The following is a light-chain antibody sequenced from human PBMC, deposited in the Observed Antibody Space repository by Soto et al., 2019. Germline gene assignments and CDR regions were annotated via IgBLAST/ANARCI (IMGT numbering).Light chain of an antibody. CDR2: GAS. Sequence: LMLTQSPCTLSLSTGERAALSCRASQSVSSSYLAWYQQKPGQAPRLLIYGASTRATGIPARFSGSGSGTEFTLTISSLQSEDFAVYYCQQYGRSLLTFGGGTKVDI. J-gene: IGKJ4*01. V-gene: IGKV3-20*01. CDR1: QSVSSSY. CDR3: QQYGRSLLT.